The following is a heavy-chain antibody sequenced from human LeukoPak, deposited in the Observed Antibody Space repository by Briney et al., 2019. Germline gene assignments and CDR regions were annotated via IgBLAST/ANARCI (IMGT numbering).Heavy chain of an antibody. CDR2: IWYDGSNK. Sequence: GGSLRLSCAASGFTLSSYGMHWVRQAPGKGLEWVAVIWYDGSNKYYADSVKGRCTISRDNSKNTLYLQMNSLRAEDTAVYYCARDGSDYDYVWGSYDYWGQGTLVTVSS. J-gene: IGHJ4*02. D-gene: IGHD3-16*01. CDR3: ARDGSDYDYVWGSYDY. CDR1: GFTLSSYG. V-gene: IGHV3-33*01.